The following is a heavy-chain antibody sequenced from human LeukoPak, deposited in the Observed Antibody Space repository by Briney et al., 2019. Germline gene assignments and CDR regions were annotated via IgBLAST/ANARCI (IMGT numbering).Heavy chain of an antibody. CDR3: TTGGNWLFSYYHYYYMDV. J-gene: IGHJ6*03. CDR1: GFTFSNAW. V-gene: IGHV3-15*01. Sequence: GGSLRLSCSASGFTFSNAWMNWVRQAPGKGLEWVGRIKSKTDGGTTDYAALVKGRFTISRDDSKNTLYLQMNSLKTEDTAVYYCTTGGNWLFSYYHYYYMDVWGKGTTVTVSS. CDR2: IKSKTDGGTT. D-gene: IGHD3-22*01.